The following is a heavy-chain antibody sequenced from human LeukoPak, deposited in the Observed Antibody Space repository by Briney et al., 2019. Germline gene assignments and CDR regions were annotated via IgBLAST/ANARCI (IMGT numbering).Heavy chain of an antibody. D-gene: IGHD3-3*01. J-gene: IGHJ4*02. CDR2: IYPGDSDT. Sequence: GESLKISCKGSGHSFTSYWIGWVRQMPGKGLGWMGIIYPGDSDTRYSPSFQGQVTISADKSISTAYLQWSSLKASDTAMYYCARLGLLEWLLFDYWGQGTLVTVSS. V-gene: IGHV5-51*01. CDR1: GHSFTSYW. CDR3: ARLGLLEWLLFDY.